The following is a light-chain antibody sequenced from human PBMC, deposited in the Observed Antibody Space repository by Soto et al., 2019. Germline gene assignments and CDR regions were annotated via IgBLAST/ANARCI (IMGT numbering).Light chain of an antibody. CDR2: EVT. CDR1: SSDVGKYDR. Sequence: QSVLTQPPSVSGSPGQSVTISCTGTSSDVGKYDRVSWYQQPPGTAPRLIMYEVTNRPSGVPARFSGSKSGSTASLTISGLQAEDEADYFCSSYTSASRYVFGAGTKVTVL. J-gene: IGLJ1*01. V-gene: IGLV2-18*02. CDR3: SSYTSASRYV.